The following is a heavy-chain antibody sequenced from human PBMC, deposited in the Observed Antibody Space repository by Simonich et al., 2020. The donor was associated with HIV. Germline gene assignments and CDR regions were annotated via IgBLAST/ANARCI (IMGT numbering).Heavy chain of an antibody. D-gene: IGHD2-8*01. Sequence: EVQLVESGGGLVKPGGSLRLSCADSGFTFSSYSMNWVRQAPGKGLVWVSFISSSRSSYYADAVKGRFTISRDNAKNSLYLQMNSLRAEDTAVYYCARDKEVYAMGGYFDYWGQGTLVTVSS. CDR2: ISSSRSS. CDR3: ARDKEVYAMGGYFDY. V-gene: IGHV3-21*01. J-gene: IGHJ4*02. CDR1: GFTFSSYS.